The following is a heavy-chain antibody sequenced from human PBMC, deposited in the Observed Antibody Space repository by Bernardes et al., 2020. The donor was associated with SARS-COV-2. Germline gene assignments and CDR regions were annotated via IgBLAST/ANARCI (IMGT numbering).Heavy chain of an antibody. Sequence: SETLSLTCAVYGGSFSGYYWSWIRQPPGKGLEWIGEINHSGSTNYNPSLKSRVTISVDTSKNQFSLKLSSVTAADTAVYYCAREGYSSGWYVRSNWFDPWGQGTLVTVSS. CDR2: INHSGST. J-gene: IGHJ5*02. D-gene: IGHD6-19*01. V-gene: IGHV4-34*01. CDR3: AREGYSSGWYVRSNWFDP. CDR1: GGSFSGYY.